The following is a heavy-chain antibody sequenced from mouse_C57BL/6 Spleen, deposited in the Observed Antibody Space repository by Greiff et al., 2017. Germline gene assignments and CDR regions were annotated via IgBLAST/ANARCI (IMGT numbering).Heavy chain of an antibody. V-gene: IGHV5-6*01. CDR1: GFTFSSYG. J-gene: IGHJ4*01. CDR3: ARQGASNYDAMDY. CDR2: ISSGGSYT. D-gene: IGHD2-5*01. Sequence: DVQLVESGGDLVKPGGSLKLSCAASGFTFSSYGMSWVRQTPDKRLEWVATISSGGSYTYYPDSVKGRFTISRDNAKNTLYLQMSSRKSEDTAMYYCARQGASNYDAMDYWGQGTSVTVSS.